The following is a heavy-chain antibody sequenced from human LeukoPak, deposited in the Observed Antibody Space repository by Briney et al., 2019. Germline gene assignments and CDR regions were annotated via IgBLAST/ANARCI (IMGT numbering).Heavy chain of an antibody. D-gene: IGHD3-9*01. CDR3: ARTSTADFDWLPSFDY. Sequence: KPSETLSLTCAVSGYSISSGYYWGWIRQPPGKGLEWIGSIYHSGSTYYNPSLKSRVTISVDTSKNQFSLKLSSVTAADTAVYYCARTSTADFDWLPSFDYWGQGTLVTVSS. V-gene: IGHV4-38-2*01. CDR1: GYSISSGYY. J-gene: IGHJ4*02. CDR2: IYHSGST.